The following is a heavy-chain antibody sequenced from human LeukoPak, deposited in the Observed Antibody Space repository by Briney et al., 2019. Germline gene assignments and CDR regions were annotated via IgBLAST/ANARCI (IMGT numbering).Heavy chain of an antibody. J-gene: IGHJ4*01. CDR2: IYNSGST. Sequence: PSETLSLTCTVSGGSISSYYWSWIRQPPGKGLEWIGYIYNSGSTNYNPSLKSRVTISVDTSKNQFSLKLSSVTAADTAVYYCAGDRDKAMAHYFYYWGQGTLVTV. CDR3: AGDRDKAMAHYFYY. D-gene: IGHD5-18*01. CDR1: GGSISSYY. V-gene: IGHV4-59*01.